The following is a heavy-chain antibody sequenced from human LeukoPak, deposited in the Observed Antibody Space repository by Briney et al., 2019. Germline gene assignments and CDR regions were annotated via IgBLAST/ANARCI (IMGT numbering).Heavy chain of an antibody. D-gene: IGHD1-1*01. J-gene: IGHJ4*02. CDR3: ARGSPRQPLDY. CDR2: IYHSGNI. CDR1: GGSISSSNW. V-gene: IGHV4-4*02. Sequence: SGTLSLTCGVSGGSISSSNWWSWVRQSPGKGLEWIGEIYHSGNINYNPSLKSRVTISVDKSKKQFSLKLSSVTAADTAVYYCARGSPRQPLDYWGQGTLVTVSS.